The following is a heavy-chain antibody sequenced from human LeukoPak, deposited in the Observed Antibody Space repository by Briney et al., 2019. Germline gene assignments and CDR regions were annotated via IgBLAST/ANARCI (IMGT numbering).Heavy chain of an antibody. CDR3: ARVVAGRQYNWFDP. Sequence: SETLSLTCTVSGASISSYYWSWIRQPAGKGLEWIGRIYTSGSTNYNPSLKSRVTMSVDTSKNQFSLKLSSVTAADTAVYYCARVVAGRQYNWFDPWGQGTLVTVSS. V-gene: IGHV4-4*07. D-gene: IGHD6-19*01. J-gene: IGHJ5*02. CDR1: GASISSYY. CDR2: IYTSGST.